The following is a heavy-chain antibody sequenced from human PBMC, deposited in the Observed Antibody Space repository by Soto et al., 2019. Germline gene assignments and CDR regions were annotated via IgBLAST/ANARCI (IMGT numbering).Heavy chain of an antibody. Sequence: PSETLSLTCTVSGGSFSGYYWSWIRQPPGKGLEWIGEINHSGSTNYNPSLKSRVTISVDTSKNQFSLKLSSVTAADTAVYYCARGLSTYDYWGQGTLVTVSS. J-gene: IGHJ4*02. V-gene: IGHV4-34*01. CDR1: GGSFSGYY. CDR2: INHSGST. CDR3: ARGLSTYDY. D-gene: IGHD2-2*01.